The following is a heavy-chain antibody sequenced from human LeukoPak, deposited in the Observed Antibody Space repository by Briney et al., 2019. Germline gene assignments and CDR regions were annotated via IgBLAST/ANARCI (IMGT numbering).Heavy chain of an antibody. CDR1: GYSFSSYW. CDR3: ARRLVSIDYFDY. CDR2: IYPGDSDT. J-gene: IGHJ4*02. Sequence: LGESLKISCKGSGYSFSSYWIAWVRQMPGKGLEWMGIIYPGDSDTRYSLSFQGQVTISADKSISTAYLQWSSLKASDTAMYYCARRLVSIDYFDYWGQGTLVTVSS. V-gene: IGHV5-51*01. D-gene: IGHD6-6*01.